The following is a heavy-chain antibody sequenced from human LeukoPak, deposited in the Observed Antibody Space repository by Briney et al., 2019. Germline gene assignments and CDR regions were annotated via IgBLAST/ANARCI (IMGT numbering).Heavy chain of an antibody. Sequence: PSETLSLTCTVSGGSISSSSYYWGWLRQPRGKGLEWIGSIYYSGSTYYNPSLKSRVTISVDTSKNQFSRKLSSVTAADTAVYYCARDPGFGGLDYWGQGTLVTVSS. D-gene: IGHD3-10*01. CDR1: GGSISSSSYY. J-gene: IGHJ4*02. V-gene: IGHV4-39*07. CDR3: ARDPGFGGLDY. CDR2: IYYSGST.